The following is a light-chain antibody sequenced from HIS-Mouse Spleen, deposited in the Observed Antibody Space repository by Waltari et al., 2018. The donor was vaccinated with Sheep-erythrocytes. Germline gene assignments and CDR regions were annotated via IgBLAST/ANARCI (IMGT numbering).Light chain of an antibody. CDR1: SSDVGGYNY. V-gene: IGLV2-11*01. CDR2: DVS. CDR3: CSYAGSYNHV. J-gene: IGLJ1*01. Sequence: QSALTQPRSVSGSPGQSVTISCTGTSSDVGGYNYVSWYQQHPGKAPKLMIYDVSKRPPGVPDRFPGSKSGNTASLTISGLQADDEADYYCCSYAGSYNHVFATGTKVTVL.